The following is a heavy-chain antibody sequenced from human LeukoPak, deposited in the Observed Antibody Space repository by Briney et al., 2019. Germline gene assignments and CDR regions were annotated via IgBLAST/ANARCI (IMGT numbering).Heavy chain of an antibody. D-gene: IGHD1-7*01. J-gene: IGHJ5*02. Sequence: PGGSLRLSCAASGFTFSDYYMSWIRQAPGKGLEWVSYISSSGSTIYYADSVKGRFTISRDNAKNSLYLQMNSLRAEDTAVYYCARHSPRDWNYGGMTNWFDPWGQGTLVTVSS. CDR3: ARHSPRDWNYGGMTNWFDP. CDR1: GFTFSDYY. V-gene: IGHV3-11*01. CDR2: ISSSGSTI.